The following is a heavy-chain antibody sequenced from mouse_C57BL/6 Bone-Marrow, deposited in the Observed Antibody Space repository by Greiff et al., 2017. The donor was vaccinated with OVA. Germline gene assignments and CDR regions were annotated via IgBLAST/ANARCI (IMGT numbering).Heavy chain of an antibody. CDR1: GYTFTDYE. CDR2: IDPETGGT. D-gene: IGHD2-5*01. Sequence: VQLQQSGAELVRPGASVTLSCKASGYTFTDYEMHWVKQTPVHGLEWIGAIDPETGGTAYNQKFKGKAILTADKSSSTAYMELRSLTSEDSAVYYCTRGYSSYYAMDYGDRGPGVTVTS. CDR3: TRGYSSYYAMDY. J-gene: IGHJ4*01. V-gene: IGHV1-15*01.